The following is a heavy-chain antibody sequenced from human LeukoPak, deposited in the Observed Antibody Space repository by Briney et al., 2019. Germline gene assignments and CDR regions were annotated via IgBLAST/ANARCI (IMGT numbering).Heavy chain of an antibody. V-gene: IGHV3-48*04. CDR3: AELGITMIGGV. Sequence: GGSLRLSCAASGFSFSSYSMNWVRQAPGKGLEWVSYISSSGSTIYYADSVKGRFTISRDNAKNSLYLQMNSLRAEDTAVYYCAELGITMIGGVWGKGTTVTISS. CDR2: ISSSGSTI. J-gene: IGHJ6*04. CDR1: GFSFSSYS. D-gene: IGHD3-10*02.